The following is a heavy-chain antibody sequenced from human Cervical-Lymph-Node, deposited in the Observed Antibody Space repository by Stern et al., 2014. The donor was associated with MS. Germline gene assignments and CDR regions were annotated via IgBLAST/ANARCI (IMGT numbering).Heavy chain of an antibody. D-gene: IGHD3-3*01. CDR2: VHYSGPT. J-gene: IGHJ4*02. Sequence: QVQLQESGPGLVKPSETLSLTCSVSGGSISSYYWNWIRQPPGKGLEWIANVHYSGPTNYNPSLKSRVTILLDTPMNKISLKLPSVTAADTAVYYCAGSGTYYPDYWGQGILVTVSS. V-gene: IGHV4-59*08. CDR3: AGSGTYYPDY. CDR1: GGSISSYY.